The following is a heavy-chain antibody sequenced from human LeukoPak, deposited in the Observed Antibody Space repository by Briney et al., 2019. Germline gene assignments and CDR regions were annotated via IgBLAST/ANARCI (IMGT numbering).Heavy chain of an antibody. J-gene: IGHJ3*02. CDR3: AKCDGDRSPDAFDI. V-gene: IGHV3-30*18. Sequence: QAGGSLRLSCAASGFTFSSYGMHWVRQAPGKGLEWVAVISYDGSNKYYADSVKGRFTISRDNSKNTLYLQMNSLRAEDTAVYYCAKCDGDRSPDAFDIWGQGTMVTVSS. CDR1: GFTFSSYG. CDR2: ISYDGSNK. D-gene: IGHD4-17*01.